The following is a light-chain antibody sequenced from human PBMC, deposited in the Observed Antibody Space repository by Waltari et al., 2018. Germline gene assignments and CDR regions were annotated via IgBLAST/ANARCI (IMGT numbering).Light chain of an antibody. CDR1: QSVGKF. V-gene: IGKV3-20*01. Sequence: ELVLTQSPGTLSLSPGERATLSCRASQSVGKFLAWYQKKPGQAPRLLIYDASSRATGIPDRFSGSGCGTDFSLTISRLEPEDFAVYYCQHYVRLPVSFGQGTKVGIK. CDR2: DAS. CDR3: QHYVRLPVS. J-gene: IGKJ1*01.